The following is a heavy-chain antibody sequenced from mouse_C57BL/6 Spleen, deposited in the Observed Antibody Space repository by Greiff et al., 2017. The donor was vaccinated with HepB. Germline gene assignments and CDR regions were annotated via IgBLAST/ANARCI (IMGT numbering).Heavy chain of an antibody. CDR2: ISGGGGNT. Sequence: EVNVVESGGGLVKPGGSLKLSCAASGFTFSSYTMSWVRQTPEKRLEWVATISGGGGNTYYPDSVKGRFTISRDNAKNTLYLQMSSLRSEDTALYYCARHVGSSTWYFDVWGTGTTVTVSS. D-gene: IGHD1-1*01. V-gene: IGHV5-9*01. CDR3: ARHVGSSTWYFDV. CDR1: GFTFSSYT. J-gene: IGHJ1*03.